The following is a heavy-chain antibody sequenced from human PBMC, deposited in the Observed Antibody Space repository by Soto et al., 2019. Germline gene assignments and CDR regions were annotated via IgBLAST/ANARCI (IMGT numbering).Heavy chain of an antibody. J-gene: IGHJ4*02. CDR3: ARAKSMGYGRTGFDY. D-gene: IGHD5-18*01. CDR2: IYYSGST. CDR1: GGSISSGGYY. Sequence: QVQLQESGPGLVKPSQTLSLTWTVSGGSISSGGYYWSWISQHPGKGLEWIGYIYYSGSTYYNPSLKSRVTISVDTSKNQFSLKLSSVTAADTAVYYCARAKSMGYGRTGFDYWGQGTLVTVSS. V-gene: IGHV4-31*02.